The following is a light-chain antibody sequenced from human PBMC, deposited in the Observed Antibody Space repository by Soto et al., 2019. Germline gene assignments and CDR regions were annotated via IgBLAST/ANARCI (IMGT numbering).Light chain of an antibody. Sequence: QSALTQPASVSGSPGQSITISCTGTSSDVGSYNLVSWYQQHPGKAPKLMIYEGSKWPSGVSNRFSGSKSGNTASLTISGLQDEDEADYYCCSYAGSSTHVVFGGGTKLTVL. V-gene: IGLV2-23*01. CDR3: CSYAGSSTHVV. CDR1: SSDVGSYNL. CDR2: EGS. J-gene: IGLJ2*01.